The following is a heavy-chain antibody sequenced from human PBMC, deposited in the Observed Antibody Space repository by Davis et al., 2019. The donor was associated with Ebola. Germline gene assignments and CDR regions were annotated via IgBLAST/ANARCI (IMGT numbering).Heavy chain of an antibody. CDR1: GGSISSGDYY. D-gene: IGHD3-10*01. CDR3: ARGRSGSYHNWFDP. V-gene: IGHV4-30-4*01. CDR2: INHSGST. Sequence: PSETLSLTCTVSGGSISSGDYYWSWIRQPPGKGLEWIGEINHSGSTNYNPSLKSRVTISVDTSKNQFSLKLSSVTAADTAVYYCARGRSGSYHNWFDPWGQGTLVTVSS. J-gene: IGHJ5*02.